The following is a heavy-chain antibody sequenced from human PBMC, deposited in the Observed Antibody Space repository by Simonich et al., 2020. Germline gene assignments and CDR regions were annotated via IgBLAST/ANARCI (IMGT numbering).Heavy chain of an antibody. V-gene: IGHV1-2*02. J-gene: IGHJ6*03. D-gene: IGHD7-27*01. CDR1: GYTFTGYY. CDR2: IKPNSGGT. Sequence: QVQLVQSGAEVKKPGASVKVSCKASGYTFTGYYMHWVRQAPGQGLEWVGWIKPNSGGTNYAQKFQGRVTMARDTSISTAYMELSRLRSDDTAVYYCARGALTGDYYYMDVWGKGTTVTVSS. CDR3: ARGALTGDYYYMDV.